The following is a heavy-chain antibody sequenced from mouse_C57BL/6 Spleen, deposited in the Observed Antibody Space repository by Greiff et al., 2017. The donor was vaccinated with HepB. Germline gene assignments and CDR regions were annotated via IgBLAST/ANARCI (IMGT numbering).Heavy chain of an antibody. CDR3: AKDSSGVYYFDY. CDR1: GYTFTSYW. Sequence: VQLQQSGAELAKPGASVKLSCKASGYTFTSYWMHWVKQRPGQGLEWIGYINPSSGYTKYNQKFKVKATLTADKSSSTAYMQLSSLTYEDSAVYYCAKDSSGVYYFDYWGQGTTLTVSS. J-gene: IGHJ2*01. D-gene: IGHD3-2*02. V-gene: IGHV1-7*01. CDR2: INPSSGYT.